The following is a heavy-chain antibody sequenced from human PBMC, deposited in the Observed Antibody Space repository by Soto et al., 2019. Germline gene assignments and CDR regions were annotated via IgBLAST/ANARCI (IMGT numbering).Heavy chain of an antibody. CDR2: ISSSSSYT. CDR1: GFTFSDYY. CDR3: ARDVRLYYGSGNKSSWFDP. J-gene: IGHJ5*02. D-gene: IGHD3-10*01. V-gene: IGHV3-11*05. Sequence: PGGSLRLSCAASGFTFSDYYMSWIRQAPGKGLEWVSYISSSSSYTNYADSVKGRFTISRDNAKNSLYLQMNSLRAEDTAVYYCARDVRLYYGSGNKSSWFDPWGQGTLVTVSS.